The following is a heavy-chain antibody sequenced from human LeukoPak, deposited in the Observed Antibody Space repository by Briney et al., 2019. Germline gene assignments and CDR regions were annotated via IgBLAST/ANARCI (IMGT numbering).Heavy chain of an antibody. J-gene: IGHJ3*02. D-gene: IGHD4-23*01. CDR1: GYTFTGYY. V-gene: IGHV1-2*06. CDR2: INPNSGGT. CDR3: AGSAVGDAFDI. Sequence: ASVKVSCKASGYTFTGYYMHWVRQAPGQGLEWMGRINPNSGGTNYAQKFQGRVTMTRDTSTSTVYMELSSLRSEDTAVYYCAGSAVGDAFDIWGQGTMVTVSS.